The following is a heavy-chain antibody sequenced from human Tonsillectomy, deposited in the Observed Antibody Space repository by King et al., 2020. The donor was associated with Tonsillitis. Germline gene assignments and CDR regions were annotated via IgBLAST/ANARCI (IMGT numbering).Heavy chain of an antibody. J-gene: IGHJ4*02. CDR2: IKSKTEGGTT. V-gene: IGHV3-15*01. CDR1: GFTFSNAW. Sequence: VQLVESGGGLVKPGGSLRLSCAASGFTFSNAWMSWVRQAPGKGLEWVGRIKSKTEGGTTDYAAPVKGRFTISRDDSKNTLYLQMNSLKTEDTAVYYCTTDGTYYDILTGYLVDYWGQGTLVTVSS. CDR3: TTDGTYYDILTGYLVDY. D-gene: IGHD3-9*01.